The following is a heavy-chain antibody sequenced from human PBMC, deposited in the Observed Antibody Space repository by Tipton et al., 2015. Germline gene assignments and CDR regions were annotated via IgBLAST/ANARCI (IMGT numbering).Heavy chain of an antibody. D-gene: IGHD6-6*01. CDR1: GYTFTSYG. Sequence: QVQLVQSGAEVKKPGASVRVSCKASGYTFTSYGINWVRQAPGQGLEWMGWINPYSGGTNYAQKFQGRVTMTRDTSISTVYMELSRLTSDDTAVYHCARDEYSSSSGRFDPWGQGTLVTVSS. CDR3: ARDEYSSSSGRFDP. J-gene: IGHJ5*02. V-gene: IGHV1-2*02. CDR2: INPYSGGT.